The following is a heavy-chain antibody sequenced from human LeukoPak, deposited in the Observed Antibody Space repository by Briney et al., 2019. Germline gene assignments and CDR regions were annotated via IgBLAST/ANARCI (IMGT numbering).Heavy chain of an antibody. V-gene: IGHV3-23*01. CDR1: GFTFSSYA. CDR2: ISGSGGST. J-gene: IGHJ5*02. Sequence: PGGSLRLSCAASGFTFSSYAMSWVRQAPGKGLEWVSTISGSGGSTYYADSVKGRFTISRDNSKNTLYLQMNSLRADDTAVYYCAKDLQDIVVVVAATPLFDHWGQGTLVTVSS. CDR3: AKDLQDIVVVVAATPLFDH. D-gene: IGHD2-15*01.